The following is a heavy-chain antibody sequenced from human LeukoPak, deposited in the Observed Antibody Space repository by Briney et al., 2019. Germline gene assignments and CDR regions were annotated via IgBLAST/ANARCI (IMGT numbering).Heavy chain of an antibody. Sequence: GASVKVSCKASGYTFTSYAMHWVRQAPGQRLEWMGGIIPIFGTANYAQKFQGRVTITADESTSTAYMELSSLRSEDTAVYYCARTGPKYYYDSSGYYRGDYWGQGTLVTVSS. V-gene: IGHV1-69*13. CDR1: GYTFTSYA. CDR2: IIPIFGTA. J-gene: IGHJ4*02. CDR3: ARTGPKYYYDSSGYYRGDY. D-gene: IGHD3-22*01.